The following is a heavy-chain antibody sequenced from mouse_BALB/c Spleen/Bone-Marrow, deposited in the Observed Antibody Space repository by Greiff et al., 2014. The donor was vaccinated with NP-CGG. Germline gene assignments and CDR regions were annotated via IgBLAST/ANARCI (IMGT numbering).Heavy chain of an antibody. V-gene: IGHV2-9*02. CDR3: ARVYLWYFDV. Sequence: VKLVESGPGLVAPSQSLSITCTVSGFSLTSYGVHWVRQPPGKGLEWLGVIWAGGSTNYNPALMSRLSISKDNSKSQVFLKMNSLRTDDTAMYYCARVYLWYFDVWGAGTTVTVSS. D-gene: IGHD2-3*01. CDR2: IWAGGST. J-gene: IGHJ1*01. CDR1: GFSLTSYG.